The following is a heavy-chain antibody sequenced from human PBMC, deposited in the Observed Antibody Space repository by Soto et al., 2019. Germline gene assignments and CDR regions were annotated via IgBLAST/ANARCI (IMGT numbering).Heavy chain of an antibody. CDR2: IKRDGGEK. V-gene: IGHV3-7*01. CDR1: GFTFNIFRNYW. D-gene: IGHD3-9*01. Sequence: GGSLRLSCAASGFTFNIFRNYWMNWVRQAPGKGLEWVANIKRDGGEKYYVDSVKGRFTISRDNDKNSLYLQMDGLRVEDTAVYYCARGHMDWLLSGPSGMDVWGQGTTVTVSS. CDR3: ARGHMDWLLSGPSGMDV. J-gene: IGHJ6*02.